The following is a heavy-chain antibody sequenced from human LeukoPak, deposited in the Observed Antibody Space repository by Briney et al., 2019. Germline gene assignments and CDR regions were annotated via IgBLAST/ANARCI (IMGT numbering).Heavy chain of an antibody. CDR3: ARGHNWWELHYYYYMDV. Sequence: KAGGSLRLSCAASGFTFSDYYMSWIRQAPGRGLEWVSYISSSGSTIYYADSVKGRFTISRDNAKNSLYLQMNSLRAEDTAVYYCARGHNWWELHYYYYMDVWGKGTTVTVSS. V-gene: IGHV3-11*04. D-gene: IGHD1-26*01. J-gene: IGHJ6*03. CDR1: GFTFSDYY. CDR2: ISSSGSTI.